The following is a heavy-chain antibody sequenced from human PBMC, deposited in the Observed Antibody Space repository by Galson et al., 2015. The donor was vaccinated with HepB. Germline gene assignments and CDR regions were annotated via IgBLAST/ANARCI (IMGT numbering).Heavy chain of an antibody. D-gene: IGHD5-18*01. CDR3: AKGYGLFAS. J-gene: IGHJ5*01. V-gene: IGHV3-23*01. CDR1: GFAFDSHA. Sequence: SLRLSCAASGFAFDSHAMRWVRQAPGRGLEWISGITGKGDSTFYADSVKGRFTVSKDNSNNMLYLQMNSLRADDAGLYFCAKGYGLFASWGQGSLVTVSS. CDR2: ITGKGDST.